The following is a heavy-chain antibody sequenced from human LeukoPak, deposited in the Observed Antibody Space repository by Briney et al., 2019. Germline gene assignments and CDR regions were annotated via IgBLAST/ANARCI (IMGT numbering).Heavy chain of an antibody. Sequence: PETLSLTCAVCGGSFSGYYWSWIRQPPGKGLEWIGEINHSGSTNYNPSLKSRVTISVDTSKNQFSLKLSSVTAADTAVYYCARHKGSYDYVWGSYRYHDAFDIWGQGTMVTVSS. CDR3: ARHKGSYDYVWGSYRYHDAFDI. V-gene: IGHV4-34*01. D-gene: IGHD3-16*02. CDR1: GGSFSGYY. J-gene: IGHJ3*02. CDR2: INHSGST.